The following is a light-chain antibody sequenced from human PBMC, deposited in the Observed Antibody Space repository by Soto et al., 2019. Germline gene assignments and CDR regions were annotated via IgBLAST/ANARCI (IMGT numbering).Light chain of an antibody. CDR2: GAS. CDR1: QSVSNNY. CDR3: QQYGRSPPFA. V-gene: IGKV3-20*01. J-gene: IGKJ2*01. Sequence: EIVLTQSPGTLSLSPGERATLSCRARQSVSNNYIAWYQQNPGQAPRLLIYGASTRATGIPDRFSGSGSGTDFTLTISRLEPEDFAVYFCQQYGRSPPFAFGQGTKVDIK.